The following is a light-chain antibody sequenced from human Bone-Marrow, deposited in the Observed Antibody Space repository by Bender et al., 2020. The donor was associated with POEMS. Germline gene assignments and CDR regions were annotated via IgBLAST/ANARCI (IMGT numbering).Light chain of an antibody. V-gene: IGLV2-14*03. CDR3: VAWDASLNGWV. CDR2: DVS. J-gene: IGLJ3*02. Sequence: QSALTQPASVSGSPGQSITISCTGTSSDVGDYDYVSWYQQHPGKAPELIIFDVSNRPSGVSDRFSGSKSDNTAYLTISGLQSDDEAIYFCVAWDASLNGWVFGGGTKLTVL. CDR1: SSDVGDYDY.